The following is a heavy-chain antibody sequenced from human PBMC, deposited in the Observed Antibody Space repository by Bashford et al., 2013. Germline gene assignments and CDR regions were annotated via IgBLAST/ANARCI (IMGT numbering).Heavy chain of an antibody. Sequence: SETLSLTCAVYVGPSVVTTGAGSASPHGRGWSGLGKVNHSGSTNYNPSLKSRVTISVDTSKNQFSLKLSSVTAADTAVYYCARARLYRAAAGTRTHSGFDYWGQGTLVTVSS. CDR1: VGPSVVTT. D-gene: IGHD6-13*01. CDR2: VNHSGST. CDR3: ARARLYRAAAGTRTHSGFDY. J-gene: IGHJ4*02. V-gene: IGHV4-34*01.